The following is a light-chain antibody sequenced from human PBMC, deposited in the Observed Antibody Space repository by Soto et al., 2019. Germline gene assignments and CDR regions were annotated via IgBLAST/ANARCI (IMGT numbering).Light chain of an antibody. Sequence: QSALTQPASVSGSPGQSITISCTGTSSDVGNYKYVSWYQQHPGKAPKLMIYEVSNRPSGVSNRFSGSKSGNTASLAISGLQAEDEADYYCCSYVTTPEIFGTGTKVTVL. V-gene: IGLV2-14*01. J-gene: IGLJ1*01. CDR2: EVS. CDR3: CSYVTTPEI. CDR1: SSDVGNYKY.